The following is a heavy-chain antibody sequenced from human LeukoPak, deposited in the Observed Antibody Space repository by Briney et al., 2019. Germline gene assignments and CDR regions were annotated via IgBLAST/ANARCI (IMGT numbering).Heavy chain of an antibody. CDR1: GFTFSSYE. V-gene: IGHV3-48*03. CDR2: ISSSGNTI. Sequence: GGSLRLSCAASGFTFSSYEMNWVRQAPGNGLEWVSHISSSGNTIYYTDSVKGRFTISRDNSKNLLYLQMNSLKAEDTAIYYCARTVARIGYWGQGTLVAVSS. J-gene: IGHJ4*02. D-gene: IGHD4-23*01. CDR3: ARTVARIGY.